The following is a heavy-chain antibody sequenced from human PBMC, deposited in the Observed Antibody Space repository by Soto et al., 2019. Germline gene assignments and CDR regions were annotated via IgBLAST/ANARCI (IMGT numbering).Heavy chain of an antibody. Sequence: EVQLVESGGGLVKPGGSLRLFCAASGFTFSNYTMNWVRQAPGKGLEWVSSISRSSRNIYYADSVKGRFTISRDNAKNALYLHMNSLRAGDTAVYYCARDLKVAGTNSFYYYGMDVWGQGTTVTVSS. D-gene: IGHD6-19*01. CDR1: GFTFSNYT. CDR2: ISRSSRNI. CDR3: ARDLKVAGTNSFYYYGMDV. J-gene: IGHJ6*02. V-gene: IGHV3-21*01.